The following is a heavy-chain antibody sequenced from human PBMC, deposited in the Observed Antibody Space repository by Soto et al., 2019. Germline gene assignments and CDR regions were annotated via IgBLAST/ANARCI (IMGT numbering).Heavy chain of an antibody. Sequence: QVQLVESGGGVVQPGRSLRLSCAASGFTFSSYGMHWVRQAPGKGLEWVAVIWYDGSNKYYADSVKGRFTISRDNSKNTLYLQMNSLRAEDKAVYYWAREGGYDFWSAYDFDYWGQGTLVTVSS. CDR2: IWYDGSNK. V-gene: IGHV3-33*01. J-gene: IGHJ4*02. CDR3: AREGGYDFWSAYDFDY. CDR1: GFTFSSYG. D-gene: IGHD3-3*01.